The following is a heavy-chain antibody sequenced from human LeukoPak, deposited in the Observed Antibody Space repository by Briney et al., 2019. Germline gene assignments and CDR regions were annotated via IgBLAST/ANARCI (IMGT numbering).Heavy chain of an antibody. CDR2: INPNSGRT. D-gene: IGHD3-9*01. CDR1: GYTFNDYY. V-gene: IGHV1-2*02. J-gene: IGHJ4*02. CDR3: ARDSSDILTGYYHV. Sequence: ASVKVSCKTSGYTFNDYYLHWVRQAPGQGLEWMGWINPNSGRTNYAPKFQGRVTLTTDTSISTAYMELSSLISGDTALYYCARDSSDILTGYYHVWGQGTLVTVSS.